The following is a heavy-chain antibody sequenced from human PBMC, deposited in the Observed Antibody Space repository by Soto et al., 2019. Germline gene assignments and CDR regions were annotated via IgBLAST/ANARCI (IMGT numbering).Heavy chain of an antibody. CDR2: FDPEDGET. V-gene: IGHV1-24*01. D-gene: IGHD3-10*01. Sequence: ASVKVSCKVSGYTLTELSMHWVRQAPGKGLEWMGGFDPEDGETIYAQKFQGRVTMTEDTSTDTAYMELSSLRSEDTAVYYCATDLRSGYYGSGSDYFDYWGQGTLVTVS. CDR3: ATDLRSGYYGSGSDYFDY. J-gene: IGHJ4*02. CDR1: GYTLTELS.